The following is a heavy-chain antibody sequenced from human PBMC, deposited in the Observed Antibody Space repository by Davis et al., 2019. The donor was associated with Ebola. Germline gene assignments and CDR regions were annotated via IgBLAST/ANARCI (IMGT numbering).Heavy chain of an antibody. V-gene: IGHV1-69*04. J-gene: IGHJ4*02. D-gene: IGHD1-26*01. Sequence: AASVTVSCKASVGTFSTYDINWVRQAPGQGLEWMGRIIPMVGTATYAQKFQGRVTITADKSTSTAYMEMSGLRSEDTAVYYCARDLGRYDDHWGQGTLVTVSS. CDR3: ARDLGRYDDH. CDR1: VGTFSTYD. CDR2: IIPMVGTA.